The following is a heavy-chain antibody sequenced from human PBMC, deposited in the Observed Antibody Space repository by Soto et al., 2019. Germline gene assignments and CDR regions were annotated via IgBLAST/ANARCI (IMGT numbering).Heavy chain of an antibody. Sequence: EVQLVESGGGLVKPGGSLRLSCAASGFTFSNAWMSWVRQAPGKGLEWVGRIKSKTDGGTTDYAAPVKGRFTISRDDSKHTLYLQMNSLKTEDTAVYYCTTDRYYYDSSGYYSFYYGMYVWGQGTTVTVSS. CDR2: IKSKTDGGTT. CDR1: GFTFSNAW. V-gene: IGHV3-15*01. J-gene: IGHJ6*02. D-gene: IGHD3-22*01. CDR3: TTDRYYYDSSGYYSFYYGMYV.